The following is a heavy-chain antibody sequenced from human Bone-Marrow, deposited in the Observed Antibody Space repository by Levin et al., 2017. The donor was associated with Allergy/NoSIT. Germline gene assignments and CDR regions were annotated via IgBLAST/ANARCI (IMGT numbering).Heavy chain of an antibody. J-gene: IGHJ4*02. CDR2: ISSSGDSGGIT. CDR1: GFTFRNYA. CDR3: AKGFGEDGGYVGDY. Sequence: PGGSLRLSCAASGFTFRNYAMVWVRQAPGKGLEWVSVISSSGDSGGITYYADSVRGRFTISRDNSKNMLYLQMSSLRADDTAIYFCAKGFGEDGGYVGDYWGQGTLVTVSS. V-gene: IGHV3-23*01. D-gene: IGHD3-10*01.